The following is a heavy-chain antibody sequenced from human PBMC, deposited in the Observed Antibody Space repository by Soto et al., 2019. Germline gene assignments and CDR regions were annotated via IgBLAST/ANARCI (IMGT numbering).Heavy chain of an antibody. CDR3: ARGRIAARPRGVNYFDY. V-gene: IGHV1-46*01. J-gene: IGHJ4*02. Sequence: QVQLVQSGAEVKKPGASVKVSCKASGYTFTSYYMHWVRQAPGQGLEWMGIINPSGGSTSYAQKFQGRVTMTRDTSARTVYMELSSLRSEDTAVYYCARGRIAARPRGVNYFDYWGQGTLVTVSS. CDR2: INPSGGST. D-gene: IGHD6-6*01. CDR1: GYTFTSYY.